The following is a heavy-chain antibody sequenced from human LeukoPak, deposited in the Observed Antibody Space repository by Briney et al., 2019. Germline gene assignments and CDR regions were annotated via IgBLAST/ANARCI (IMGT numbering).Heavy chain of an antibody. Sequence: PSETLSLTCTVSGGSISSYYWSWIRQPPGKGLEWIGYIYYSGSIYYNPSLKSRVTMSVDTSKNQFSLKLSSVTAVDTAVYYCARRVQAIDAFDIWGQGTMVTVSS. V-gene: IGHV4-59*04. CDR1: GGSISSYY. CDR2: IYYSGSI. J-gene: IGHJ3*02. D-gene: IGHD1-1*01. CDR3: ARRVQAIDAFDI.